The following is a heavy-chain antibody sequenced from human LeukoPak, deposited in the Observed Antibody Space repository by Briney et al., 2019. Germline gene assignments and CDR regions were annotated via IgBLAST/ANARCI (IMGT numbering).Heavy chain of an antibody. CDR1: GGSISSSSYY. CDR3: ARKYSRKEFYYFDY. J-gene: IGHJ4*02. V-gene: IGHV4-39*01. Sequence: PSETLSLTCTVSGGSISSSSYYWGWIRQPPGKGLEWIGSIYYSGSTYYNPSLKSRVTISVDTSKNQFSLKLSSVTAADTAVYYCARKYSRKEFYYFDYWGQGTLVTVPS. D-gene: IGHD5-18*01. CDR2: IYYSGST.